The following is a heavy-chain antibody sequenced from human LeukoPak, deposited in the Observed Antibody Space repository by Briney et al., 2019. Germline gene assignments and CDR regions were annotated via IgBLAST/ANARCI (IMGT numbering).Heavy chain of an antibody. CDR3: ARCTVTTCDY. D-gene: IGHD4-17*01. V-gene: IGHV1-2*02. CDR1: GCTFTGYY. J-gene: IGHJ4*02. Sequence: GASVKVSCKACGCTFTGYYMHWVGQPPGQGLEWMGWINPNSGGTNYAQKFQGRVTMTRDTSISTAYLELRRLRPDDTAVYYCARCTVTTCDYWGQGTLVTVSS. CDR2: INPNSGGT.